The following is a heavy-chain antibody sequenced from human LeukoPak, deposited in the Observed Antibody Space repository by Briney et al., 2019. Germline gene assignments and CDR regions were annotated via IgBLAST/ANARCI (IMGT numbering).Heavy chain of an antibody. Sequence: GGSLRLSCAASGFTFSDYYMSWIRQAPGKGLEWVSVIYSGGSTYYADSVKGRFTISRDNSKNTLYLQMNSLRAEDTAVYYCAREVGATFDYWGQGTLVTVSS. CDR1: GFTFSDYY. D-gene: IGHD1-26*01. CDR3: AREVGATFDY. CDR2: IYSGGST. J-gene: IGHJ4*02. V-gene: IGHV3-66*01.